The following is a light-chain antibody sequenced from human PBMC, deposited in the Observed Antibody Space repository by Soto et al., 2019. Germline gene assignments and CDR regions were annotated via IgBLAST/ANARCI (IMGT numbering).Light chain of an antibody. Sequence: QSALTQPASVSGSPGQSITISCTGTSSDVGDYNYVSWYQQHPGKAPKLMIYDVSHRPSGVSNRFSGSKSGNTASLTISGLQAEDEADYYCCSYTSSSTPFVFGTGTKLTVL. V-gene: IGLV2-14*03. J-gene: IGLJ1*01. CDR3: CSYTSSSTPFV. CDR2: DVS. CDR1: SSDVGDYNY.